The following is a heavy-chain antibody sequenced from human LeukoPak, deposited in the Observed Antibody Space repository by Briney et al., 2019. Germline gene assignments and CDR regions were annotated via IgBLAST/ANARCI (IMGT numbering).Heavy chain of an antibody. V-gene: IGHV4-34*01. D-gene: IGHD5-12*01. CDR3: AREGGSGYSGYDLSWMALGGAFDI. CDR1: GGSFSVYY. CDR2: INHSGST. Sequence: PSETLSLTCAVYGGSFSVYYWSWIRQPPGKGLEWIGEINHSGSTNYNPSLKSRVTISVDTSKNQFSLKLSSVTAADTAVYYCAREGGSGYSGYDLSWMALGGAFDIWGQGTMVTVSS. J-gene: IGHJ3*02.